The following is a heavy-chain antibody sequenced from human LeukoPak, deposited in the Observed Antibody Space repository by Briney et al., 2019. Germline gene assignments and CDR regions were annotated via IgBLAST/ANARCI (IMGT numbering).Heavy chain of an antibody. CDR2: IYPGDSDT. CDR1: GYSFTSYW. D-gene: IGHD3-22*01. CDR3: ARRPYYYDSSGFPFDY. Sequence: PGESLKISCKGSGYSFTSYWIGWVRQMPGKGLEWMGIIYPGDSDTRYGPSFQGQVTISADKSTSTAYLQWSSLKASDTAMYYCARRPYYYDSSGFPFDYWGQGTLVTVSS. J-gene: IGHJ4*02. V-gene: IGHV5-51*01.